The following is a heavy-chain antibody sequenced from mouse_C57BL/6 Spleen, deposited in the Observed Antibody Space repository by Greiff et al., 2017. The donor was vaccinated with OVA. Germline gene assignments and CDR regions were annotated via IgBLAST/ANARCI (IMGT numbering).Heavy chain of an antibody. CDR3: ARGGGYAMDD. V-gene: IGHV14-2*01. J-gene: IGHJ4*01. CDR2: IDPEDGDT. CDR1: GFNFKDYY. Sequence: VQLQQSGAELVKPGASVKLSCTASGFNFKDYYMHWVKQRTEQGLEWIGRIDPEDGDTKYAPKFQGKATLTADTSSNTAYMQLSSLTSEDTAGDYCARGGGYAMDDWGKGTTVTVSS.